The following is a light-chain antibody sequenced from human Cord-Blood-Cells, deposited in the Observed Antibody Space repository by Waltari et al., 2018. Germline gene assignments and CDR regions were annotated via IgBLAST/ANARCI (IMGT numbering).Light chain of an antibody. CDR1: KLGDKY. CDR2: QDS. Sequence: SYELTQPPSVSVSPGQTASITCSGDKLGDKYACWYQQKPGPSPVLVIYQDSKRPSGIPERFSGSTSGNTATLNISGTQAMDEADYYCQAWDSSTAVFGGGTKLTVL. J-gene: IGLJ3*02. CDR3: QAWDSSTAV. V-gene: IGLV3-1*01.